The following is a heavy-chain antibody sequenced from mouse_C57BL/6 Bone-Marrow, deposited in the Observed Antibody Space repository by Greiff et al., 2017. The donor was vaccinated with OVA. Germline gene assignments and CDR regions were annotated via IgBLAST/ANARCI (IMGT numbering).Heavy chain of an antibody. D-gene: IGHD4-1*01. CDR2: LNPSTGGT. V-gene: IGHV1-42*01. Sequence: EVQLQQSGPELVKPGASVKISCKASGYSFTGYYMNWVKQSPEKSLEWIGELNPSTGGTPYNQKLKAKATLTVDKSSSTAYMQLKSLTSEDSAGYACARGGTSPFAYWGQGTLVTVSA. J-gene: IGHJ3*01. CDR1: GYSFTGYY. CDR3: ARGGTSPFAY.